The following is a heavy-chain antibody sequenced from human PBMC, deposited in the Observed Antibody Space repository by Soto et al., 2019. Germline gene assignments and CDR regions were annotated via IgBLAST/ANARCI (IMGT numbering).Heavy chain of an antibody. CDR2: ISYDGSNK. J-gene: IGHJ4*02. CDR3: ARDLKGGGELFPVVDY. Sequence: GGSLRLSCAASGFTFSSYAMHWVRQAPGKGLEWVAVISYDGSNKYYADSVKGRFTISRDNSKNTLYLQMNSLRAEDTAVYYCARDLKGGGELFPVVDYWGQGTLVTVSS. CDR1: GFTFSSYA. D-gene: IGHD3-10*01. V-gene: IGHV3-30*04.